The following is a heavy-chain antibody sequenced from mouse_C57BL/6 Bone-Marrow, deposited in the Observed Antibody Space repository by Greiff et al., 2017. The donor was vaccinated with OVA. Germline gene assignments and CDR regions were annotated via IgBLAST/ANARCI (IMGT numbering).Heavy chain of an antibody. CDR3: ARRGSSYPLYAMDY. Sequence: VQLQQPGAELVKPGASVKLSCKASGYTFTSYWMHWVKQRPGRGLEWIGRIDPNSGGTKYNEKFKSKATLTVDKPSSTAYMQLSSLPSEDSAVYYCARRGSSYPLYAMDYWGQGTSVTVSS. V-gene: IGHV1-72*01. CDR2: IDPNSGGT. J-gene: IGHJ4*01. D-gene: IGHD1-1*01. CDR1: GYTFTSYW.